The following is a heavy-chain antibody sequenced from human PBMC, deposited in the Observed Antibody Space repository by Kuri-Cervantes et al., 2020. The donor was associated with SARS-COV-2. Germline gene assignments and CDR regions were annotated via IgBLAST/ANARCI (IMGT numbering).Heavy chain of an antibody. CDR3: ARARMAGPFDY. CDR2: INSDGSST. D-gene: IGHD5-24*01. J-gene: IGHJ4*02. CDR1: GFTFSSYW. Sequence: GGSLRLSCAASGFTFSSYWMHWVRQAPGKGLVWVSRINSDGSSTSYADSVKGRFTISRDNAKNTLYLQMNSLRAEDTAVYYCARARMAGPFDYWGQGTLVTVSS. V-gene: IGHV3-74*01.